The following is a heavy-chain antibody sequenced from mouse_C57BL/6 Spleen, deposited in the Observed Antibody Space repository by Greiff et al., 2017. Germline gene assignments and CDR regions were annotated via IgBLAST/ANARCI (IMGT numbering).Heavy chain of an antibody. CDR2: IYPGDGDT. CDR1: GYAFSSSW. V-gene: IGHV1-82*01. Sequence: VQLQESGPELVKPGASVKISCKASGYAFSSSWMNWVKQRPGKGLEWIGRIYPGDGDTNYNGKFKGKATLTADKSSSTAYMQLSSLTSEDSAVYFCARGLLDSNYGVDYWGQGTTLTVSS. J-gene: IGHJ2*01. CDR3: ARGLLDSNYGVDY. D-gene: IGHD2-5*01.